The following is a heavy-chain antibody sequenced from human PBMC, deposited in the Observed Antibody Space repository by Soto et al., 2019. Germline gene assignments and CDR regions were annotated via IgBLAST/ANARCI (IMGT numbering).Heavy chain of an antibody. V-gene: IGHV4-39*01. CDR1: GGSISSSSYY. D-gene: IGHD4-17*01. CDR2: INHSGST. Sequence: SETLSLTCTVSGGSISSSSYYWGWIRQPPGKGLEWIGEINHSGSTNYNPSLKSRVTISVDTSKNQFSLKLTSVTAADTAVYYCATHPPYGPLDHWGQGTLVTVSS. J-gene: IGHJ4*02. CDR3: ATHPPYGPLDH.